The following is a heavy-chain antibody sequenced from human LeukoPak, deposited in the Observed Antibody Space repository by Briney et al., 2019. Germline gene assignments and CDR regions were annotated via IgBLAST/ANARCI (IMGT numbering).Heavy chain of an antibody. CDR2: ISYDGSNK. J-gene: IGHJ4*02. CDR1: GFTFSSYG. CDR3: AKSFRSGNFDY. Sequence: RGRSLRLSCAASGFTFSSYGMHWDRQAPGKGLEWVAVISYDGSNKYYADSVKGRFTISRDNSKNTLYLQMNSLRAEDTAVYYCAKSFRSGNFDYWGQGTLVTVSS. V-gene: IGHV3-30*18. D-gene: IGHD1-14*01.